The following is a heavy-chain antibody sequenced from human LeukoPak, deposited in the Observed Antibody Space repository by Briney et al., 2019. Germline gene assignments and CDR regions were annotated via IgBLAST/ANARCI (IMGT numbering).Heavy chain of an antibody. V-gene: IGHV3-21*01. Sequence: GRSLRLSCAASGFTFSSYSMNWVRQAPGKGLEWVSSISSSSSYIYYADSVKGRFTISRDNAKNSLYLQMNSLRAEDTAVYYCASEQRGGAFDIWGQGTMVTVSS. CDR3: ASEQRGGAFDI. D-gene: IGHD3-16*01. CDR1: GFTFSSYS. CDR2: ISSSSSYI. J-gene: IGHJ3*02.